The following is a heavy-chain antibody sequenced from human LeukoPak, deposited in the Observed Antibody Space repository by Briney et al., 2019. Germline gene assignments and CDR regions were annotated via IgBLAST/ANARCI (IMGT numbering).Heavy chain of an antibody. CDR1: GFTFSGYE. V-gene: IGHV3-48*03. J-gene: IGHJ3*02. CDR3: ATAFYYDSSGYPDAFDI. CDR2: ISSSGTTI. Sequence: GGSLRLSCAASGFTFSGYEMNWVRQAPGKGLEWVSYISSSGTTIYFADFVKGRFTTSRDNAKNSLYLQMNSLRAEDTAVYYCATAFYYDSSGYPDAFDIWGQGTMVTVSS. D-gene: IGHD3-22*01.